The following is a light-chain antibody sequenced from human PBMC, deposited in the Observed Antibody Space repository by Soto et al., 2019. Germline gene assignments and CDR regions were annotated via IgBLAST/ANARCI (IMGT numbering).Light chain of an antibody. CDR2: GAS. CDR1: QSVSSSY. Sequence: EIVLTQSPGTLSLSPGERATLSCRASQSVSSSYLAWYQQKPGQAPRLLIYGASSRATGIPDRFSGSGSGTDFTLTISRLEPEEFAVYYGQQYCSSPGTCGQGTKVE. V-gene: IGKV3-20*01. J-gene: IGKJ1*01. CDR3: QQYCSSPGT.